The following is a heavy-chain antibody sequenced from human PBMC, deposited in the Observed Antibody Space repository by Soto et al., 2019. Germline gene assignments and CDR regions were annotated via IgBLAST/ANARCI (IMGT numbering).Heavy chain of an antibody. Sequence: QVQLQESGPGLVKPSQTLSLTCTVSGGSISSGDYYWSWIRQPPGKGLECIGYIYYSGSTYYNPSLKSRVTISVDTPKNQFSLKLSSVTAADTAVYYCARVPFYDSSGRSYYFDYWGQGTLVTVSS. D-gene: IGHD3-22*01. J-gene: IGHJ4*02. CDR2: IYYSGST. V-gene: IGHV4-30-4*01. CDR1: GGSISSGDYY. CDR3: ARVPFYDSSGRSYYFDY.